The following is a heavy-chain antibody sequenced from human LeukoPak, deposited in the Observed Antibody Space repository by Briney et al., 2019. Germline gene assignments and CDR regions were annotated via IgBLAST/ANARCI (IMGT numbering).Heavy chain of an antibody. V-gene: IGHV4-61*01. J-gene: IGHJ2*01. Sequence: SETLSLTCTVSGGSVSSGSYYWSWIRQPPGKGLEWIGYIYYSGSTNYNPSLKSRVTISVDTSKNQFSLKLSSVTAADTAVYYCAGVERYPEFWDFDLRGRGTLVTVSS. D-gene: IGHD1-1*01. CDR3: AGVERYPEFWDFDL. CDR1: GGSVSSGSYY. CDR2: IYYSGST.